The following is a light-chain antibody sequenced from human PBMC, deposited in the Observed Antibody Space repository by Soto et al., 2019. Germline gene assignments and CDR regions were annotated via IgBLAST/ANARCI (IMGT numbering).Light chain of an antibody. Sequence: SYDLAQPPSVSVAPGQTATVTCGGSNIGSKSVHWYQQKPGQAPVLVVYDDSERPSGIPERFSGSNSGNTATLTISRVEADDEADFYCQVWDSSSEHYVFGTGTKVTVL. CDR2: DDS. J-gene: IGLJ1*01. V-gene: IGLV3-21*02. CDR1: NIGSKS. CDR3: QVWDSSSEHYV.